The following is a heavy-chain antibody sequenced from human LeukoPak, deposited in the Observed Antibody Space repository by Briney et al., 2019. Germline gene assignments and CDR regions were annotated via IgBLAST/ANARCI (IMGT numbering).Heavy chain of an antibody. CDR1: GGTFSSYA. D-gene: IGHD5-12*01. J-gene: IGHJ6*02. CDR2: IIPILGIA. Sequence: SVKVSCKASGGTFSSYAISWVRQAPGQGLEWMGRIIPILGIANYAQKFQGRVTITADKSTSTAYMELSSLRSEDTAVYYCARYLRGVGYYYGMDVWGQGTTVTVSS. CDR3: ARYLRGVGYYYGMDV. V-gene: IGHV1-69*04.